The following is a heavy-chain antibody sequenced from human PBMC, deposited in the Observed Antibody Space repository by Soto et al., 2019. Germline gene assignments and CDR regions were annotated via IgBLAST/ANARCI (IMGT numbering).Heavy chain of an antibody. CDR2: ISYDGSNK. CDR1: GFTFSRCG. CDR3: AKDRKRVTIFGVVTLAYYYYGMDV. Sequence: QPGGSLRLSCAASGFTFSRCGMHWVRQAPGKGLEWVAAISYDGSNKYYGDSVKGRFTISRDNSKNTLYLQMNSLRAEDTAVYYCAKDRKRVTIFGVVTLAYYYYGMDVWGQGTTVTVSS. J-gene: IGHJ6*02. D-gene: IGHD3-3*01. V-gene: IGHV3-30*18.